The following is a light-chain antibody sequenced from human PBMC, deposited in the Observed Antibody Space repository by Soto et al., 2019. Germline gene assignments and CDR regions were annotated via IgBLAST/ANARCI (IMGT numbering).Light chain of an antibody. V-gene: IGLV2-8*01. CDR2: EVS. J-gene: IGLJ2*01. CDR1: SSDVGGYNY. CDR3: SSYAGSNNVV. Sequence: QSALTQPPSASGSPGQSVTISCTGTSSDVGGYNYVSWYQQHPGKAPKLMIYEVSKRPSGVPDRFSGSKSGNTASLTVSGLQAEDEAEYYSSSYAGSNNVVFGGGTQLTVL.